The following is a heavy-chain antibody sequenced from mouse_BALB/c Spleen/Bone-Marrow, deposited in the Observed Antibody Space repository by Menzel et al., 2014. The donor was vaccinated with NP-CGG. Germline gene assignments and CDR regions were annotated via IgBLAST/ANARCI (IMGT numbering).Heavy chain of an antibody. D-gene: IGHD3-2*01. CDR1: GYTFTSYW. V-gene: IGHV1-7*01. CDR2: INPSTGYT. CDR3: ARKDSSGYFAY. J-gene: IGHJ3*01. Sequence: QVQLQQSGAELAKPGASVKMSCKASGYTFTSYWMHWVKQRPGQGLEWIGYINPSTGYTEYNQKFKDKATLIADKSSSTAYMQLSSLTSEDSAVYYCARKDSSGYFAYWGQGTLVTVSA.